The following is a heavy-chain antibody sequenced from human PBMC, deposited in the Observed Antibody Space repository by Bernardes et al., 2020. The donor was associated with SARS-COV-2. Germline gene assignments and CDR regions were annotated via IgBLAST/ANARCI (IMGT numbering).Heavy chain of an antibody. CDR1: GYTFTTYD. J-gene: IGHJ4*02. CDR3: ARYSSSWSRFDY. D-gene: IGHD6-13*01. CDR2: MNPNSGNT. V-gene: IGHV1-8*02. Sequence: ASVKVSCEASGYTFTTYDINWVRQATGQGLEWMGWMNPNSGNTGYAQKFQGRVTMTRNTSISTAYMELSSLRSEDTAVYYCARYSSSWSRFDYWGQGTLVTVSS.